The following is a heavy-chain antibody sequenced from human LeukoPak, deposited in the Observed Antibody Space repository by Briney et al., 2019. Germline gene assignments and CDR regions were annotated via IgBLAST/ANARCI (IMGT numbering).Heavy chain of an antibody. CDR1: GFTFSSYG. CDR3: AKNSGGTCYSHLDY. D-gene: IGHD2-15*01. V-gene: IGHV3-23*01. CDR2: ISGSGGST. J-gene: IGHJ4*02. Sequence: GGSLRLSCAASGFTFSSYGMTWVRQAPGKGLEWVSGISGSGGSTYYEDSVKGRFTISRDNSKNTLYLQMNSLRAEDTAVYYCAKNSGGTCYSHLDYWGQGTLVTVSS.